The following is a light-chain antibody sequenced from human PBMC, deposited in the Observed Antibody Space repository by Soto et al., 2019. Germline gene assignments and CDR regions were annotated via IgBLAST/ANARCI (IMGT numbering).Light chain of an antibody. CDR1: QSVDNNY. J-gene: IGKJ1*01. CDR3: QQYGWSGT. V-gene: IGKV3-20*01. CDR2: GAS. Sequence: EIVLTQSPATLSLSPGERATLSCRASQSVDNNYLAWYQQQRGPAPSLIIYGASNRAGVPADWISGRACGTDFTLTISRLDDEDFAVYCCQQYGWSGTFGQGTKVDIK.